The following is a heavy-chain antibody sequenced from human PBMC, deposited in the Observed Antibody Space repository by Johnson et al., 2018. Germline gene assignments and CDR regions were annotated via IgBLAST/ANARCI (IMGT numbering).Heavy chain of an antibody. J-gene: IGHJ3*02. Sequence: VQLVQSGGGLVQPGRSLRLSCTASGFTFSSYAMSWVRQAPGKGLEWVSAISGSGGSTYYADSVKGRFTISRDNSKNTLYLQMNSLRAEDTAVYYCANLLRDSSGYHRSDDAVDIGGQGTMVTVSS. V-gene: IGHV3-23*04. CDR1: GFTFSSYA. CDR3: ANLLRDSSGYHRSDDAVDI. D-gene: IGHD3-22*01. CDR2: ISGSGGST.